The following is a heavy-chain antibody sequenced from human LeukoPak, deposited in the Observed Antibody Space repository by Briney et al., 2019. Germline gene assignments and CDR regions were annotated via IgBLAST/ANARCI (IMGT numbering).Heavy chain of an antibody. Sequence: GGSLRLSCAADRFTVSSNYMSWVRQAPGKGLEWGSVMYSGGSAYYADSVKGGFTLSRDNSKNSLYLQMNSLRAEDTAVYYCARVSRPSHGGYFDYWGQGTLVTVSS. CDR2: MYSGGSA. D-gene: IGHD2-2*01. J-gene: IGHJ4*02. CDR3: ARVSRPSHGGYFDY. V-gene: IGHV3-53*01. CDR1: RFTVSSNY.